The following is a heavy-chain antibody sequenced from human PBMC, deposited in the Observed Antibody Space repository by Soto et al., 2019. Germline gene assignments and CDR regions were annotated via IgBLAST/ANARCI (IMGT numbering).Heavy chain of an antibody. V-gene: IGHV1-69*12. CDR2: IIPVFGTA. Sequence: QVQLVQSGTEVKKPGSSVKVSCKASGGTFNNYAIIWVRQAPGQGLEWMGGIIPVFGTANYAQKFQGRVTITADESTSTAYMDLSSLRPEDPAVYFCARGAESWYFDLWGRGTLVTVSS. CDR3: ARGAESWYFDL. J-gene: IGHJ2*01. D-gene: IGHD3-10*01. CDR1: GGTFNNYA.